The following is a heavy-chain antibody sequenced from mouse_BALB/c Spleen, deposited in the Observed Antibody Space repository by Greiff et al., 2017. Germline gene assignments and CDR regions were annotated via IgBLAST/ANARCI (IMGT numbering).Heavy chain of an antibody. CDR3: ARHEPAMDY. CDR2: ISNGGGST. J-gene: IGHJ4*01. CDR1: GFTFSSYT. V-gene: IGHV5-12-2*01. Sequence: DVQLQESGGGLVQPGGSLKLSCAASGFTFSSYTMSWVRQTPEKRLEWVAYISNGGGSTYYPDTVKGRFTISRDNAKNTLYLQMSSLKSEDTAMYYCARHEPAMDYWGQGTSVTVSS.